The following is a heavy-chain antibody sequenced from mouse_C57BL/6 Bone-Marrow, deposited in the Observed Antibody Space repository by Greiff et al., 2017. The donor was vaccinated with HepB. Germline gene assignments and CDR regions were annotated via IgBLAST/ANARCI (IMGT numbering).Heavy chain of an antibody. D-gene: IGHD2-3*01. CDR1: GYTFTSYW. Sequence: VQLQQPGAELVKPGASVKLSCKASGYTFTSYWMHWVKQRPGQGLEWIGMIHPNSGSTNYNEKFKSKATLTVDKSSSTAYMQLSSLTSEDSAVYYCAREEMVTPYAMDYWGQGTSVTVSS. CDR2: IHPNSGST. J-gene: IGHJ4*01. CDR3: AREEMVTPYAMDY. V-gene: IGHV1-64*01.